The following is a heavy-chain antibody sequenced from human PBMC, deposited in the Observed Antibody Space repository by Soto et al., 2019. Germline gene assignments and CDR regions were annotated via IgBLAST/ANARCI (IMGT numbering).Heavy chain of an antibody. CDR2: FIPIFGTA. J-gene: IGHJ4*02. D-gene: IGHD3-22*01. CDR3: AMDIVYDSSGYYYYFDY. V-gene: IGHV1-69*13. Sequence: ASVKVSCKASGGTFSSYAISWVRQAPGQGLEWMGGFIPIFGTANYAQKFQGRVTITADESTSTAYMELSSLRSEDTAVYYCAMDIVYDSSGYYYYFDYWGQGTLVTVSS. CDR1: GGTFSSYA.